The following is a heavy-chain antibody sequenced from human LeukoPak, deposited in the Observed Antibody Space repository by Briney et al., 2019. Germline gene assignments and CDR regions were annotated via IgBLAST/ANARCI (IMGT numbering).Heavy chain of an antibody. J-gene: IGHJ6*04. CDR3: ARGDTARPSTTKYYYYYYGMDV. Sequence: GSLRLSCAASGFTVSSNYMSWVRQAPGKGLEWVSVIYSGGSTYYADSVKGRFTISRDNSKDTLYLQMNSLRAEDTAVYYCARGDTARPSTTKYYYYYYGMDVWGKGTTVTVSS. CDR1: GFTVSSNY. D-gene: IGHD5-18*01. CDR2: IYSGGST. V-gene: IGHV3-53*01.